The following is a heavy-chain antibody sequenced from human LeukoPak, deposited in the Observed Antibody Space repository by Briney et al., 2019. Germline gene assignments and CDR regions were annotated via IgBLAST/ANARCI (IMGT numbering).Heavy chain of an antibody. J-gene: IGHJ4*02. CDR1: GGSISSSNYY. CDR3: ARHGWSVADY. D-gene: IGHD5/OR15-5a*01. Sequence: SETLSLTCTVSGGSISSSNYYWGWIRQPPGKGLEWIGSIYYSGSTYYNPSLKSRVTISVDTSKNQFSLKLSSVTAADTAVYHCARHGWSVADYWGQGTLVTVSS. CDR2: IYYSGST. V-gene: IGHV4-39*01.